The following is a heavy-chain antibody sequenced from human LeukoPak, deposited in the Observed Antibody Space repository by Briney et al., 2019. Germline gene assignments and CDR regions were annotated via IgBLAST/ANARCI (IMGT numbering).Heavy chain of an antibody. D-gene: IGHD6-19*01. V-gene: IGHV4-59*08. J-gene: IGHJ4*02. Sequence: PSETLSLTCSVSGVSVSSYSWSWIRQPPGKGLEYFGHISDSGSTTYNPSLKSRVSISVDTSKNQFSLKLSSVTAADTAVYYCARQAYSSGWYTAAYWGQGTLVTVSS. CDR2: ISDSGST. CDR1: GVSVSSYS. CDR3: ARQAYSSGWYTAAY.